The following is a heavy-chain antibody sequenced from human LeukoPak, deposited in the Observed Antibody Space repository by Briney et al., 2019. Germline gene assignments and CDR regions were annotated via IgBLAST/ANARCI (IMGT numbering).Heavy chain of an antibody. J-gene: IGHJ4*02. Sequence: PSESLSLTCTLSGGSISSNYWCWIRPPPGKGLGWVGYTYYSGSTNYNPCLKSRVTISVDTSKNQFSLKLSSVTAADTAVYYCARARGARITMIVVVGYFDYWGQGTLVTVSS. V-gene: IGHV4-59*01. CDR2: TYYSGST. CDR3: ARARGARITMIVVVGYFDY. D-gene: IGHD3-22*01. CDR1: GGSISSNY.